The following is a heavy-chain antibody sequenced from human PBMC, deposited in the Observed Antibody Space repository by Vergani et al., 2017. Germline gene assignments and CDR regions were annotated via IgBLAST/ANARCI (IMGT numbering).Heavy chain of an antibody. V-gene: IGHV4-59*01. CDR1: GGSISSYY. J-gene: IGHJ5*02. CDR2: IYYSGST. Sequence: QVQLQESGPGLVKPSETLSLTCTVSGGSISSYYWSRIRQPPGKGLEWIGYIYYSGSTNYNPSLKSRVTISVDTSKHQFSLKLSSVTAADTAVYYCARGDSGSGLGRENWFDPWGEGTLVTVSS. CDR3: ARGDSGSGLGRENWFDP. D-gene: IGHD6-6*01.